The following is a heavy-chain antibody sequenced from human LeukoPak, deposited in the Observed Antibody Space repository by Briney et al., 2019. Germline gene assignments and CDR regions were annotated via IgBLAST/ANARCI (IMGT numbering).Heavy chain of an antibody. CDR1: GFTVSSNY. Sequence: GGSLRLSCAASGFTVSSNYMSWVRQAPGKGLEWVSVIYSGGSTYYADSVKGRFTISRDNSKNTLYLQMNSLRAEDTAVYYCARDVGYRSSSGPGGGRYLDYWGQGTLVTVPS. CDR3: ARDVGYRSSSGPGGGRYLDY. D-gene: IGHD6-6*01. V-gene: IGHV3-53*01. CDR2: IYSGGST. J-gene: IGHJ4*02.